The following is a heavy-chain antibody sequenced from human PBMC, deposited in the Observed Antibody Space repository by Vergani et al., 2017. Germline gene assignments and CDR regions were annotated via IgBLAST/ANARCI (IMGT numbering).Heavy chain of an antibody. J-gene: IGHJ4*02. CDR1: GGSISSYY. V-gene: IGHV4-59*01. CDR3: ARDTVGSFDY. Sequence: QVQLQESGPGLVKPSETLSLTCTVSGGSISSYYWSWIRQPPGKGLEWIGYIYYSGSTNYNPSLKSRVTISVDTSKNQFSLKLSSVTAADTAVYYWARDTVGSFDYWGQGTLVTVSS. CDR2: IYYSGST. D-gene: IGHD4-23*01.